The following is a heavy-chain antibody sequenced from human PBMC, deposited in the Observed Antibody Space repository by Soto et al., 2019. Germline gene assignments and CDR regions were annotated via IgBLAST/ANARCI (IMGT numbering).Heavy chain of an antibody. CDR1: GYTFTSYY. CDR2: INPSGGST. CDR3: AREKVTFEAAGIVGTRHYYYGMDV. D-gene: IGHD6-13*01. J-gene: IGHJ6*02. V-gene: IGHV1-46*01. Sequence: PAASVKVSCKASGYTFTSYYMHWVRQAPGQGLEWMGIINPSGGSTSYAQKFQGRVTMTRDTSTSTVYMELSSLRSEDTAVYYCAREKVTFEAAGIVGTRHYYYGMDVWGQGTTVTVSS.